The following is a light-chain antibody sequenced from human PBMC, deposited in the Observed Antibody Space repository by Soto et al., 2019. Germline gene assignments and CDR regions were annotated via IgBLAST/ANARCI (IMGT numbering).Light chain of an antibody. J-gene: IGLJ1*01. CDR1: ISDLAGYNY. CDR2: EVT. CDR3: NSFKDSRLYG. V-gene: IGLV2-14*01. Sequence: QSVLTQPASVSGSLGQSITISCTGTISDLAGYNYVSWYQQHPGKAPRLVIYEVTNRPSGVSNRFSGSKSGNTASLTISGLQADDEADYYCNSFKDSRLYGFGTGTKV.